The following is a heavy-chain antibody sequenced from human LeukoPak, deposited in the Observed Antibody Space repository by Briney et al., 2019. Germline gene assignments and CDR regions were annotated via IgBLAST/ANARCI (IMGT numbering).Heavy chain of an antibody. V-gene: IGHV5-51*01. CDR1: GYSITSYW. Sequence: GESLKISCKCSGYSITSYWIGLVRQMPGKGLEWMWIIYPGDYDTRYSPSFQGQVPISDDKSISTAYLQWSSLKASNTAMYYCARLKQGELPRSYFDYWGQGTLVTVSS. J-gene: IGHJ4*02. CDR3: ARLKQGELPRSYFDY. CDR2: IYPGDYDT. D-gene: IGHD1-26*01.